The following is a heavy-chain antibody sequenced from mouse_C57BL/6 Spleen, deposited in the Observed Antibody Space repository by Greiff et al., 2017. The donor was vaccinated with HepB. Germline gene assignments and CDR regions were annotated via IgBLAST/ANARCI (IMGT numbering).Heavy chain of an antibody. CDR2: IYPGSGNT. CDR3: ARYYDYDSWFAY. V-gene: IGHV1-66*01. Sequence: VQLVESGPELVKPGASVKISCKASGYSFTSYYIHWVKQRPGQGLEWIGWIYPGSGNTKYNEKFKGKATLTADTSSSTAYMQLSSLTSEDSAVYYCARYYDYDSWFAYWGQGTLVTVSA. D-gene: IGHD2-4*01. J-gene: IGHJ3*01. CDR1: GYSFTSYY.